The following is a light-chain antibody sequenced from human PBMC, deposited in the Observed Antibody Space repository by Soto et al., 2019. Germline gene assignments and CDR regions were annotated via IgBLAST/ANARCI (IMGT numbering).Light chain of an antibody. Sequence: EIVMTQSPVTLSASPGERATLSCRASRSISNNLAWYQQKPGQAPRLLIYGASTRATGIPARFSGSESGTEFTLSISSLQSEDFAVYYCQQYNNWPRTFGQGTKVEIK. J-gene: IGKJ1*01. CDR2: GAS. CDR3: QQYNNWPRT. CDR1: RSISNN. V-gene: IGKV3-15*01.